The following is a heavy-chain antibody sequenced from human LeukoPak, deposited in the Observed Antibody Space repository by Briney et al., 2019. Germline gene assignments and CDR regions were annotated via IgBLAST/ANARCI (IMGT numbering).Heavy chain of an antibody. CDR3: ARDPYSGNYGNYYYYYMDV. CDR2: IFPSGGEI. V-gene: IGHV3-23*01. CDR1: GFTFSTFA. D-gene: IGHD1-26*01. Sequence: GGSLRLSCAASGFTFSTFAMSWVRQPPGKGLEWVSSIFPSGGEIHYADSVRGRFTISRDNSKSTLSLQMNSLRAEDTAIYYCARDPYSGNYGNYYYYYMDVWGKGTTVTISS. J-gene: IGHJ6*03.